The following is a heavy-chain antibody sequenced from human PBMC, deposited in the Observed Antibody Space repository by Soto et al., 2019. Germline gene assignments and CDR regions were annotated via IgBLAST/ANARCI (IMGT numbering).Heavy chain of an antibody. CDR3: ARAVSGSYFVY. Sequence: PGGSLRLSCAASGFTVTNSYMAWVRQAPGKGLEWVSVVYTSGRTYHADSVKGRFTVSRDISTNMFFLQMNKLSAEDTAVYYCARAVSGSYFVYWGQGTLVTVSS. V-gene: IGHV3-53*01. CDR1: GFTVTNSY. CDR2: VYTSGRT. D-gene: IGHD1-26*01. J-gene: IGHJ4*02.